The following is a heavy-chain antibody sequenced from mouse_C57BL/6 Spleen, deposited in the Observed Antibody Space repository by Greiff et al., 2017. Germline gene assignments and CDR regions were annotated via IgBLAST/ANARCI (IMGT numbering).Heavy chain of an antibody. Sequence: VQLKQSGQGLEWIGEIDPSDSYTNYNQKFKGKSTLTVDKSSSTAYMQLSSLTSEDSAVYYCARSVYYYGSSYWYFDVWGTGTTVTVSS. J-gene: IGHJ1*03. CDR2: IDPSDSYT. CDR3: ARSVYYYGSSYWYFDV. V-gene: IGHV1-69*01. D-gene: IGHD1-1*01.